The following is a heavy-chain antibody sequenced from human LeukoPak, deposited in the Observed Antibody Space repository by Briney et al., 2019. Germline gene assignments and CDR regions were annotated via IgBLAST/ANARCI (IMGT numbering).Heavy chain of an antibody. V-gene: IGHV4-31*03. CDR2: ISYSGST. CDR1: GGSTSSGGYY. Sequence: SETLSVTCTVYGGSTSSGGYYWSWIRQHPGKGLEWIGHISYSGSTYYNPSLNSRVTISVGTSKSQFSLKLSSVTAADTAVYYCARVRGYSYGELDSWGQGTLVTVSS. CDR3: ARVRGYSYGELDS. D-gene: IGHD5-18*01. J-gene: IGHJ4*02.